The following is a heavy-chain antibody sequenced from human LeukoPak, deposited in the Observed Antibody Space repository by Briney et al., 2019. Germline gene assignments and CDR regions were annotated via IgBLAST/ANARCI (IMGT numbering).Heavy chain of an antibody. CDR3: ARVLRSGISGFALNV. J-gene: IGHJ3*01. CDR2: IYNGGTT. D-gene: IGHD3-3*01. CDR1: GFTVSGDF. V-gene: IGHV3-66*02. Sequence: GGSLRLSCAASGFTVSGDFMTWVRQAAGKGLEWVSIIYNGGTTYYADSVRGRFTIPKDNSYNTLYLQMNSLGPDDTAIYYCARVLRSGISGFALNVWGQGTMVTVSS.